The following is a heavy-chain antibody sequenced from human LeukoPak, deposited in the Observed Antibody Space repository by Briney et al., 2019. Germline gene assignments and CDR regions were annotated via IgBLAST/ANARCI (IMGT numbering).Heavy chain of an antibody. V-gene: IGHV1-2*02. CDR3: ARDSYGDYRTAYFDY. CDR2: INPNSGGT. CDR1: GYTFTGYY. J-gene: IGHJ4*02. D-gene: IGHD4-17*01. Sequence: ASVKVSCKASGYTFTGYYMHWVRQAPGQGLEWMGWINPNSGGTNYAQKFQGRVTMTRDTSISTAYMELSRLRPNDTAVYYCARDSYGDYRTAYFDYWGQGTLVTVSS.